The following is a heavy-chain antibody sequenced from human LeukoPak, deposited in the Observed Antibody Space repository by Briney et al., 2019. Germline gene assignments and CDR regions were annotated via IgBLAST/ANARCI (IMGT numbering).Heavy chain of an antibody. V-gene: IGHV5-51*01. J-gene: IGHJ4*02. Sequence: GESLKISCQGSGYRFTTYWVGWVRQMPGKGLGWKGIIYPGDSDTRYSPSFQGQVTISADKSTNTAYLQWSSLKASDTAMYYCARSNLLYCPQRALDYWGQGTLVTVSS. CDR2: IYPGDSDT. CDR1: GYRFTTYW. D-gene: IGHD2-15*01. CDR3: ARSNLLYCPQRALDY.